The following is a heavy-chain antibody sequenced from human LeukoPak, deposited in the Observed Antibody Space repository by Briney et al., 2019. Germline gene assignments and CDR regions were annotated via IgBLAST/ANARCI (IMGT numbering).Heavy chain of an antibody. V-gene: IGHV3-23*01. CDR1: GFTFNNYA. D-gene: IGHD6-13*01. CDR2: ISGSGDRI. J-gene: IGHJ4*02. CDR3: ARDIEAAGLFLDY. Sequence: PGGSLRLSCAVSGFTFNNYAMTWVRQAPGKGLEWVSTISGSGDRIYYVESVKGRFTISRDNSKNTLYLQMNSLGAEDTAVYYCARDIEAAGLFLDYWGQGTLVTVSS.